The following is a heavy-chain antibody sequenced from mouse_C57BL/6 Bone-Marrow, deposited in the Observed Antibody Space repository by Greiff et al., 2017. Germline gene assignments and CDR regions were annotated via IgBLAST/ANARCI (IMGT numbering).Heavy chain of an antibody. CDR3: ARFIPYDYPYFDY. Sequence: VQLQQSGAELVKPGASVKISCKASGYAFSSYWMNWVKQRPGKGLEWIGQIYPGDGDTNYNGKFKGKATLTADKSSSTAYMQLSSLTSEDSAVYFCARFIPYDYPYFDYWGQGTTLTVSS. CDR1: GYAFSSYW. J-gene: IGHJ2*01. CDR2: IYPGDGDT. V-gene: IGHV1-80*01. D-gene: IGHD2-4*01.